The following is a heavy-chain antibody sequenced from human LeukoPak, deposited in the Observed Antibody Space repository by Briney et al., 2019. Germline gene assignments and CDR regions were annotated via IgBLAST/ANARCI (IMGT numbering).Heavy chain of an antibody. Sequence: SETLSLTCAVYGGSFSGYYWSWIRQPPGKGLEWIGEINHSGSTNYNPSLKSRVTISVDTSKNQFSLKLSSVTAADTAVYYCARVRGYYGSGSYQDYWGQGTLVTVSS. D-gene: IGHD3-10*01. J-gene: IGHJ4*02. CDR3: ARVRGYYGSGSYQDY. V-gene: IGHV4-34*01. CDR2: INHSGST. CDR1: GGSFSGYY.